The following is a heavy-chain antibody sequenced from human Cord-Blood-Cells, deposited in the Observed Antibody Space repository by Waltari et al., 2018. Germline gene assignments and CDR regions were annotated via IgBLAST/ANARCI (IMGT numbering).Heavy chain of an antibody. D-gene: IGHD1-26*01. CDR1: GFTFSSYA. V-gene: IGHV3-23*01. Sequence: EVHLLESVGVLVQPGGCLRISCAACGFTFSSYAMSWVRPAPGKGLPWVSAISGRGGSTYYADSVKGRFTISRDNSKNTLYLQMNSLRAEDTAVYYCAKDGIGSYWGDYYYYYGMDVWGQGTTVTVSS. CDR2: ISGRGGST. J-gene: IGHJ6*02. CDR3: AKDGIGSYWGDYYYYYGMDV.